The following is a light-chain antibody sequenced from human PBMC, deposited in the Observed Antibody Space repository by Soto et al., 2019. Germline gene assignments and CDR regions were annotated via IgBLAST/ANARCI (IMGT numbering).Light chain of an antibody. CDR2: EVN. V-gene: IGLV2-14*01. CDR1: SSDVGGYNY. J-gene: IGLJ2*01. Sequence: QSALTQPASVSGSPAQSITISCTGTSSDVGGYNYVSWYQQHPGKAPKLLIFEVNNRPSGVSNRFSGSKSGNTASLTISGLQAEVEADYYCSSYTGSSTLEVFGGGTQLTVL. CDR3: SSYTGSSTLEV.